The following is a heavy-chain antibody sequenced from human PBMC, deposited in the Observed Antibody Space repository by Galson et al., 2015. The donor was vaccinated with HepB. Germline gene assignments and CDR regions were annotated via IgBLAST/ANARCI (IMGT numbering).Heavy chain of an antibody. CDR2: ISSSSSYI. J-gene: IGHJ4*02. CDR3: ARDSAPLGGYFDY. CDR1: GFTFSSYS. D-gene: IGHD3-16*01. Sequence: SLRLSCAASGFTFSSYSMNWVRQAPGKGLEWVSSISSSSSYIYYADSVKGRFTISRDNAKNSLYLQMNSLRAEDTAVYYCARDSAPLGGYFDYWGQGTLVTVSS. V-gene: IGHV3-21*01.